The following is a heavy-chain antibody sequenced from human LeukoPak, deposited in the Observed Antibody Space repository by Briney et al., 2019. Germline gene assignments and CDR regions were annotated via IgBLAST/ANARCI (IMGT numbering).Heavy chain of an antibody. V-gene: IGHV1-46*01. J-gene: IGHJ5*02. CDR3: ARGRDGYKSWFDP. D-gene: IGHD5-24*01. Sequence: ASVKVSCQASGYTFTSYYMHWVRQAPGQGLEWMGIINPSGGSTSYAHKFQGRVTMTRDMSTSTVYMELRSLGSEDTAVYYCARGRDGYKSWFDPWGQGTLVTVSS. CDR2: INPSGGST. CDR1: GYTFTSYY.